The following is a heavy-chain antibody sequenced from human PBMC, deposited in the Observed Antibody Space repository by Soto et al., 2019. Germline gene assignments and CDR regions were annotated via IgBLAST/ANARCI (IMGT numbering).Heavy chain of an antibody. CDR3: ARDLWGYCGTDCYPLDV. Sequence: SETLSLTCTVSGGSIRSYYWSWIRQAPGKGLEWIGYLYNSGSTVYNPSLKSRVTISVDTSKNQFSLKLNSVTAADTAVYYCARDLWGYCGTDCYPLDVWGQGTTVTVS. J-gene: IGHJ6*02. V-gene: IGHV4-59*01. CDR1: GGSIRSYY. CDR2: LYNSGST. D-gene: IGHD2-21*02.